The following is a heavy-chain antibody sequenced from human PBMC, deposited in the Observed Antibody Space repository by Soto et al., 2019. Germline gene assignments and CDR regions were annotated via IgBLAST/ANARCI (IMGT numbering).Heavy chain of an antibody. D-gene: IGHD1-20*01. J-gene: IGHJ4*02. CDR2: MNPYSGNT. CDR3: AIWQYLERIV. Sequence: RASVKVSCKASGYTFTSYDINWVRQATGQGLEWMGWMNPYSGNTGYAQRFQGRVTMTRDTSISTAYMELSGLTSEDTSVYYCAIWQYLERIVWGQGTLVTVSS. CDR1: GYTFTSYD. V-gene: IGHV1-8*01.